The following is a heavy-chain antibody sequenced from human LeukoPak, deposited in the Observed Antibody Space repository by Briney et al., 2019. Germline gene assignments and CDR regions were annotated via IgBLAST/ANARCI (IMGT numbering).Heavy chain of an antibody. V-gene: IGHV1-8*01. J-gene: IGHJ4*02. Sequence: ASVKVSCKASGYTFTSYDINWVRQATGQGLEWMGWKNPNSGNTGYAQKFQGRVTMTRNTSISTAYMELSSLRSEDTAAYYCARGSIAVAGTDYWGQGTLVTVSS. CDR1: GYTFTSYD. CDR3: ARGSIAVAGTDY. CDR2: KNPNSGNT. D-gene: IGHD6-19*01.